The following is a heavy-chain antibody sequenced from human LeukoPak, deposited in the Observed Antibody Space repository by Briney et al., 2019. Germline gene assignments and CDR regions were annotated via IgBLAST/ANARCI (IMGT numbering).Heavy chain of an antibody. V-gene: IGHV3-33*01. Sequence: GGSLRLSCAASGFSFSNHGMHWVRQAPGKRLEWVAVIWDDGNNKRYANSVNGRFTISRDNTENTLYLQMNGLTAEDTAMYYCARDSYQDYYGRFDPWGQGTLVIVSS. D-gene: IGHD3-10*01. J-gene: IGHJ5*02. CDR1: GFSFSNHG. CDR3: ARDSYQDYYGRFDP. CDR2: IWDDGNNK.